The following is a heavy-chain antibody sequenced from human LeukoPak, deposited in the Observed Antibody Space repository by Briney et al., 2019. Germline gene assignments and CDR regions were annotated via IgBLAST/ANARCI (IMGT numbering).Heavy chain of an antibody. CDR3: ARDYSDGSGYYPLFDN. CDR1: GLSFSNAW. D-gene: IGHD3-22*01. J-gene: IGHJ4*02. CDR2: FHTSGST. Sequence: GSLRLSCTASGLSFSNAWMSWIRQPAGKGLEWIGRFHTSGSTNYNPSLKSRVSMSVDTSKNQFSLKLNSVTAADTAVYYCARDYSDGSGYYPLFDNWGQGTLVTASS. V-gene: IGHV4-4*07.